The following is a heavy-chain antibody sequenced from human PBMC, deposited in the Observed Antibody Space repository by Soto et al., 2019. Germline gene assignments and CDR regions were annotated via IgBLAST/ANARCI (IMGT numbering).Heavy chain of an antibody. CDR3: AKDVVVGATTGLGDYYYYYGMDV. CDR2: ISYDGSNK. J-gene: IGHJ6*02. CDR1: GFTFSSYG. V-gene: IGHV3-30*18. Sequence: GGSLRLSCAASGFTFSSYGMHWVRQAPGKGLEWVAVISYDGSNKYYADSVKGRFTISRDNSKNTLYPQMNSLRAEDTAVYYCAKDVVVGATTGLGDYYYYYGMDVWGQGTTVTVSS. D-gene: IGHD1-26*01.